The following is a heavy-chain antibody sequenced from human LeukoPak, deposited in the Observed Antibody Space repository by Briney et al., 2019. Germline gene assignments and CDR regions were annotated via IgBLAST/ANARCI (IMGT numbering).Heavy chain of an antibody. Sequence: SGTLSLTCAVYGGSFSGYYWGWIRQPPGKGLEWIGSIYYSGSTYYNPSLKSRVTISVDTSKNQFSLKLSSVTAADTAVYYCARTRYYYNSRSYGAPYYFDYWGQGTLVTVSS. D-gene: IGHD3-10*01. CDR1: GGSFSGYY. CDR2: IYYSGST. J-gene: IGHJ4*02. V-gene: IGHV4-39*01. CDR3: ARTRYYYNSRSYGAPYYFDY.